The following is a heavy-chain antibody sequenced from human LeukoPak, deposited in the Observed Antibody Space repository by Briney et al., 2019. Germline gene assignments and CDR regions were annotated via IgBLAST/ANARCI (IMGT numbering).Heavy chain of an antibody. CDR1: GFTFSIYA. Sequence: GGSLRLSCAASGFTFSIYAMSGVRQAPGKGLEWVSSISGTSGNTYYADSVKGRFAISRDNSKDTLYLQMNSLRAEDTAIYYRAKFRADSSGWPFDYWGQGTLVTVSS. J-gene: IGHJ4*02. CDR3: AKFRADSSGWPFDY. D-gene: IGHD6-19*01. V-gene: IGHV3-23*01. CDR2: ISGTSGNT.